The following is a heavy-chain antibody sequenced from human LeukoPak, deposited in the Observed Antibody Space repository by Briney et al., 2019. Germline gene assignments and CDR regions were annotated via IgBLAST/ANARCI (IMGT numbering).Heavy chain of an antibody. Sequence: GASVKVSCKASGYTFADYYIHWVRQAPGQGLEWVGWMNPNSGDTNYARSFQGRVTMTRDTSSSTAYMELSRLRFDDTAVYYCAKDPFDQMLPENWFDPWGQGTLVTVSS. D-gene: IGHD2-2*01. CDR3: AKDPFDQMLPENWFDP. V-gene: IGHV1-2*02. J-gene: IGHJ5*02. CDR2: MNPNSGDT. CDR1: GYTFADYY.